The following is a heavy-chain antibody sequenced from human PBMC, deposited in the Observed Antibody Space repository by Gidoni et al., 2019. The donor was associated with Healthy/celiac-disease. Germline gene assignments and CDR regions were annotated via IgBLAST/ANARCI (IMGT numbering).Heavy chain of an antibody. V-gene: IGHV5-51*01. D-gene: IGHD4-17*01. CDR3: ARPLLGDYDWFDP. J-gene: IGHJ5*02. Sequence: EVQLVQSGAEVQKPGDSPELSCKGPVYSFTSYWIGWVRQMPGKGLEWMGIIYPGDSDTRYSPSFQGQVTISADKSISTAYLQWSSLKASDTAMYYCARPLLGDYDWFDPWGQGTLVTVSS. CDR1: VYSFTSYW. CDR2: IYPGDSDT.